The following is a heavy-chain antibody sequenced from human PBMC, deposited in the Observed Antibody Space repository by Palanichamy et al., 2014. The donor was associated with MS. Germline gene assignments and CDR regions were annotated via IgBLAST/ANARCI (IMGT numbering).Heavy chain of an antibody. Sequence: QVTLRESGPALVKPTQTLALTCTFSGFSLTTTKIVCELDPSAPRKALEWLARIDWDDDKYYSTSLKTRLTISKDTSKNQVVLTMTNMDPVDTATYYCARIVAGPDYFDYWGQGTLVTVSS. CDR3: ARIVAGPDYFDY. CDR2: IDWDDDK. J-gene: IGHJ4*02. V-gene: IGHV2-70*15. D-gene: IGHD6-19*01. CDR1: GFSLTTTKIV.